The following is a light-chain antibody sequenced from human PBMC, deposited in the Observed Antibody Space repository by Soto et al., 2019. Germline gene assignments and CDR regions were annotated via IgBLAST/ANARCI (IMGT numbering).Light chain of an antibody. V-gene: IGLV2-11*01. Sequence: QSALTQPRSVSGSPGQSVTISCTGTSSDVGGYNYVSWYQQHPGKAPKLIIYDVSKRPSGVPDRFSGSKSGNTASLTISGLQAEDEADYYCCSFADSNAYVFGTGTKVTVL. CDR1: SSDVGGYNY. CDR2: DVS. CDR3: CSFADSNAYV. J-gene: IGLJ1*01.